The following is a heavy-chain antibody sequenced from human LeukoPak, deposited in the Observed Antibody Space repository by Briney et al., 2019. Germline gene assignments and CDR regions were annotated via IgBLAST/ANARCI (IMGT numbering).Heavy chain of an antibody. D-gene: IGHD3-3*01. Sequence: GGSLRLSCAASGFTFSSYGMHWVRQAPGKGLEWVAFIRYDGSNKYYADSVKGRFTISRDNSKNTLYLQMNSLRAEDTAVYYCAKDPGYYDFWSGYYSSHPLDYWGQGTLVTVSS. J-gene: IGHJ4*02. CDR2: IRYDGSNK. CDR1: GFTFSSYG. V-gene: IGHV3-30*02. CDR3: AKDPGYYDFWSGYYSSHPLDY.